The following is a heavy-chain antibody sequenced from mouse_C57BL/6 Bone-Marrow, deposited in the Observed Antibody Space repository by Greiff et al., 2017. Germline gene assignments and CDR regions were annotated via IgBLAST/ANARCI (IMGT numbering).Heavy chain of an antibody. CDR3: APLLSY. J-gene: IGHJ4*01. Sequence: VQLQQSGPELVKPGASVKISCKASGYAFSSSWMNWVKQRPGKGLEWIGRIYPGDGDTDYNGKFKGKATLTADKASSTAYMQLSSLTSEVSAVYFCAPLLSYWGQGTSVTVSS. CDR2: IYPGDGDT. D-gene: IGHD2-1*01. V-gene: IGHV1-82*01. CDR1: GYAFSSSW.